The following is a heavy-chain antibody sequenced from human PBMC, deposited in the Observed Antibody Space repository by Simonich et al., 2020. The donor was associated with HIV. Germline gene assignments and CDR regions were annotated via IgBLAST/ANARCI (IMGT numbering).Heavy chain of an antibody. V-gene: IGHV4-34*01. CDR1: GGSFSGYY. CDR2: INDSGST. D-gene: IGHD2-21*02. Sequence: QVQLQQWGAGLLKPSETLSLTCAVYGGSFSGYYWNWIRQPPGKGLEGIGEINDSGSTNYNPSLKSRVTISVDTSKNQFSLKLSSVTAADTAVYYCARRRVTNGYFDYWGQGTLVTVSA. CDR3: ARRRVTNGYFDY. J-gene: IGHJ4*02.